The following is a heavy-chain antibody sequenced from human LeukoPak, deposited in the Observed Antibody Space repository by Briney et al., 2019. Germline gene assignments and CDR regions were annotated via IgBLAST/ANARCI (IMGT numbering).Heavy chain of an antibody. V-gene: IGHV3-7*01. CDR3: ARDVAAMDYYYYYYYMDV. Sequence: GGSLRLSCAASGFTFSSYWMSWVRQAPGKGLEWVANIKQDGSEKYYVDSVKGRFTISRDNAKNSLYLQMNSLRAEDKAVYYCARDVAAMDYYYYYYYMDVWGKGTTVTVSS. CDR2: IKQDGSEK. D-gene: IGHD2-15*01. J-gene: IGHJ6*03. CDR1: GFTFSSYW.